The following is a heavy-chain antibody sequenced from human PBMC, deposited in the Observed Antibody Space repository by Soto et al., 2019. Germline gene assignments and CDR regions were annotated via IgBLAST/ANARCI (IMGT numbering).Heavy chain of an antibody. J-gene: IGHJ6*02. CDR1: GFTFSSYA. CDR2: ITSNGGNT. CDR3: ARRIPFGYGMDV. D-gene: IGHD2-21*01. Sequence: EVQLVESGGGLVQPGGSLRLSCAASGFTFSSYAMHWVRQAPGKGLEYVSAITSNGGNTDYADSVKGRFTISRDNSKNTLYLQMGSLRAEDMAVYYCARRIPFGYGMDVWGQGNTVTVSS. V-gene: IGHV3-64*07.